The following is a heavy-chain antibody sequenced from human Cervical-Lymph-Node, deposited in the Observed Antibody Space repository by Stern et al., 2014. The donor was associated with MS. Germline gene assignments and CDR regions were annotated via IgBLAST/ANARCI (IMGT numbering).Heavy chain of an antibody. V-gene: IGHV5-51*01. CDR1: GYSFTIYY. CDR2: I. Sequence: EVQLVQSGAEVKKPGESLKISCKLSGYSFTIYYIAWVRQMPGKGLEWMGVIYSPSFQGQVTISADKSITTAYLQWSSLRASDTAMYYCARHVQGFDYWGQGTLVTVSS. CDR3: ARHVQGFDY. J-gene: IGHJ4*02.